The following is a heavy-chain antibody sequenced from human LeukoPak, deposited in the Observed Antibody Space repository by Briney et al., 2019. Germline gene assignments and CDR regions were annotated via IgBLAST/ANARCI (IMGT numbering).Heavy chain of an antibody. D-gene: IGHD4/OR15-4a*01. V-gene: IGHV3-23*01. CDR3: AKDANYLRSGSFFIPFDY. CDR1: GFTFCRTA. CDR2: IGGSGAGT. Sequence: PGGSLRLSCAASGFTFCRTAMRWVRQAPGKGLQWVATIGGSGAGTYYAASLKGRFNISRDNSKNTLYPQMNSLRTEDTATYYCAKDANYLRSGSFFIPFDYWGQGTLVTVHS. J-gene: IGHJ4*02.